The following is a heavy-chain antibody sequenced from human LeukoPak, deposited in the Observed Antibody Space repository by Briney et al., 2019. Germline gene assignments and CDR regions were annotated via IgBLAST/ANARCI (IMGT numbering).Heavy chain of an antibody. CDR2: ISGSGGST. Sequence: GGSLRLSCADSGFTFSSYAMSWVRQAPGKGLEWVSAISGSGGSTYDADSVKGRFTISRDNSKNTLYLQMNSLRAEDTAVYYCTKCPHSIVVVPAANYNWNSRRPGAYWYVELWGRGTLVTVSS. V-gene: IGHV3-23*01. D-gene: IGHD2-2*01. J-gene: IGHJ2*01. CDR1: GFTFSSYA. CDR3: TKCPHSIVVVPAANYNWNSRRPGAYWYVEL.